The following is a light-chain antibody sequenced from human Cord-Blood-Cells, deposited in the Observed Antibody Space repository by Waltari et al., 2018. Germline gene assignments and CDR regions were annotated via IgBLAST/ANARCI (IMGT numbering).Light chain of an antibody. CDR1: QVISNY. CDR2: DAS. V-gene: IGKV1-33*01. CDR3: QQYDNPALT. Sequence: DIQITQSPSSLSASVGNRVTITCQASQVISNYLNWYQQKPGKAPKLLIYDASNLETGVPSRFSGSGSGTDFTFTISSLQPEDIATYYCQQYDNPALTFGGGTKVEIK. J-gene: IGKJ4*01.